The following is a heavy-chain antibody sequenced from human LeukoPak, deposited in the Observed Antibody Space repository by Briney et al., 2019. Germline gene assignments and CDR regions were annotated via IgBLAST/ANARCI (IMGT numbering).Heavy chain of an antibody. V-gene: IGHV4-34*01. D-gene: IGHD2-15*01. J-gene: IGHJ4*02. CDR2: INHSGST. CDR1: GGSFSGYH. Sequence: PSETLSLTCAVYGGSFSGYHWSWIRRPPGKGLEWIGEINHSGSTNYNPSFKTRVPISVNTSKNQLSLKLSSVNAEDTAVYYCARGFSRFYCSGGSCYSSGLVGRRWPFDYWGQGTLVTVSS. CDR3: ARGFSRFYCSGGSCYSSGLVGRRWPFDY.